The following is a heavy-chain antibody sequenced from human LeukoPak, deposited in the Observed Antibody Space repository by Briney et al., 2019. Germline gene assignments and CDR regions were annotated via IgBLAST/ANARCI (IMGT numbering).Heavy chain of an antibody. V-gene: IGHV3-23*01. D-gene: IGHD6-19*01. CDR1: GFSFSSSA. CDR2: ISGRGSNT. CDR3: ARDRIAVAHRHYYYYGMDV. Sequence: PGGSLRLSCAASGFSFSSSAMSWVRQAPGKGLEWVSGISGRGSNTYYAKSVRGRFTISRDDSKNTLYLQMRSLRAEDTAVYYCARDRIAVAHRHYYYYGMDVWGQGTTVTVSS. J-gene: IGHJ6*02.